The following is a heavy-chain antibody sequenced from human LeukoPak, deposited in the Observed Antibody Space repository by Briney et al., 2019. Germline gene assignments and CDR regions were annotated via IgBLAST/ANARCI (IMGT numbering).Heavy chain of an antibody. V-gene: IGHV4-34*01. CDR2: INHSGST. CDR3: ARSQSYCYKDAFDI. D-gene: IGHD3-16*02. Sequence: SETLSLTPAVYGGSLSGYYWSWIRQPPGKGLEWIGEINHSGSTNYNPSLKSRVTTSQDTSQNQFSLKLSSVTAADTAVYYCARSQSYCYKDAFDIWGQGTMVTVSS. CDR1: GGSLSGYY. J-gene: IGHJ3*02.